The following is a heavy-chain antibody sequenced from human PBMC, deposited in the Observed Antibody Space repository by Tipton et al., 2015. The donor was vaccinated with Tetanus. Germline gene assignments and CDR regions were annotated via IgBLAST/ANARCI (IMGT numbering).Heavy chain of an antibody. CDR2: IYYSGST. CDR1: GGSISSGGYY. CDR3: ARDGLYYDSSGFYAFDI. J-gene: IGHJ3*02. V-gene: IGHV4-31*03. Sequence: TLSLTCTVSGGSISSGGYYWSWIRQHPGKGLEWIGYIYYSGSTYYNPSLKSRVTISVDTSKNQFSLKLSSVTAADTAVYYCARDGLYYDSSGFYAFDIWGQGTMVTVSS. D-gene: IGHD3-22*01.